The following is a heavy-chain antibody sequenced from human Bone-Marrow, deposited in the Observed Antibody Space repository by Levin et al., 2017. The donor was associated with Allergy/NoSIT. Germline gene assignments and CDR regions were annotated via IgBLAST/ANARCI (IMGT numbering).Heavy chain of an antibody. V-gene: IGHV4-61*01. J-gene: IGHJ6*03. Sequence: PSETLSLTCTVSGGSVSSGSYYWSWIRQPPGKGLEWIGYIYYSGSTNYNPSLKSRVTISVDTSKNQFSLKLSSVTAADTAVYYCARGGGALKGYCRGGSCYYFYYYYYYMDVWGKGTTVTVSS. CDR2: IYYSGST. CDR3: ARGGGALKGYCRGGSCYYFYYYYYYMDV. CDR1: GGSVSSGSYY. D-gene: IGHD2-15*01.